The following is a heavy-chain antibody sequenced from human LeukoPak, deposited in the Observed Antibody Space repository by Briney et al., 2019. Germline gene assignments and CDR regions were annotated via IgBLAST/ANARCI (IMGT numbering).Heavy chain of an antibody. J-gene: IGHJ4*02. Sequence: PSETLSLTCTVSGYSISSGYYWGWIRQPPGKGLEWIGSIYHSGSTYYSPSLKSRVTISVDTSKNQFSLKLSSVTAADTAVYYCARALLSAMYYFDYWGQGTLVTVSS. D-gene: IGHD2-15*01. CDR1: GYSISSGYY. V-gene: IGHV4-38-2*02. CDR2: IYHSGST. CDR3: ARALLSAMYYFDY.